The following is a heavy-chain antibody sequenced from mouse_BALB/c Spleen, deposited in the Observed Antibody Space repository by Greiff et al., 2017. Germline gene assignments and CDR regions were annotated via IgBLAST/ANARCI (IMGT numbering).Heavy chain of an antibody. CDR2: IWAGGST. J-gene: IGHJ3*01. CDR1: GFSLTSYG. Sequence: VKLMESGPGLVAPSQSLSITCTVSGFSLTSYGVHWVRQPPGKGLEWLGVIWAGGSTNYNSALMSRLSISKDNSKSQVFLKMNSLQTDDTAMYYCAREYYYGSSWFAYWGQGTLVTVSA. CDR3: AREYYYGSSWFAY. D-gene: IGHD1-1*01. V-gene: IGHV2-9*02.